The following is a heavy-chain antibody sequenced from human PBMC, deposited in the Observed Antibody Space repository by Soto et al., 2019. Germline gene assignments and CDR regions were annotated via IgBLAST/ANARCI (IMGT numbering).Heavy chain of an antibody. D-gene: IGHD2-21*02. Sequence: SETLSLTCTVSGGSISSYYWSWIRQPPGKGLEWIGYIYYSGSTIYNPSLKSRVTISVDTSKNQFSLKLNSVTAADTAVYYCARDLWGYCGADCYPLDVWGQGTTVTVSS. CDR2: IYYSGST. V-gene: IGHV4-59*01. CDR3: ARDLWGYCGADCYPLDV. J-gene: IGHJ6*02. CDR1: GGSISSYY.